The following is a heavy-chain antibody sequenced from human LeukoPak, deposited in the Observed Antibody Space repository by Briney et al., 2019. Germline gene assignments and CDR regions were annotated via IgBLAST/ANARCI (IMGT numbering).Heavy chain of an antibody. CDR2: ISSSSTTI. D-gene: IGHD6-13*01. CDR1: GFTFSPYS. CDR3: ARDLFTYSSSWYVPYDY. Sequence: HPGGSLRLSCVVSGFTFSPYSRNWVRQAPGKGLEWVSYISSSSTTIYYADSVKGRFTISRDNAKNSLYLQMNSLRDEDTAVYYCARDLFTYSSSWYVPYDYWGQGTLVTVSS. J-gene: IGHJ4*02. V-gene: IGHV3-48*02.